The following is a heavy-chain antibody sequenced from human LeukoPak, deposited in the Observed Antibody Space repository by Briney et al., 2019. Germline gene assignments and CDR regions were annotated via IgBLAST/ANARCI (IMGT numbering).Heavy chain of an antibody. D-gene: IGHD2-2*01. V-gene: IGHV3-30-3*01. CDR1: GFTFSSYA. J-gene: IGHJ6*02. Sequence: GGSLRLSCAASGFTFSSYAMHWVRQAPGKGLEWVAVISYDGSNKYYADSVKGRFTISRDNSKNTLYLQMNSLRAEDTAVYYCARDPLFVVVPAASRQNYYYYGMDVWGQGTTVTVSS. CDR3: ARDPLFVVVPAASRQNYYYYGMDV. CDR2: ISYDGSNK.